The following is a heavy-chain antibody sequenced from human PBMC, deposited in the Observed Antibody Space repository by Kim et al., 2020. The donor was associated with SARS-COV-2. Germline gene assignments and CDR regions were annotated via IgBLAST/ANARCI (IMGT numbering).Heavy chain of an antibody. CDR2: ISGSGGHT. D-gene: IGHD3-22*01. CDR3: AKESYDTPGFDP. CDR1: GFTFSRYA. J-gene: IGHJ5*02. V-gene: IGHV3-23*01. Sequence: GGSLRLSCAASGFTFSRYAMSWVRQAPGKGLEWVSAISGSGGHTYYAASVKGRFTISRDNSKITLYLQMNSLRVEDTAVYYCAKESYDTPGFDPWGQGTLVTVSS.